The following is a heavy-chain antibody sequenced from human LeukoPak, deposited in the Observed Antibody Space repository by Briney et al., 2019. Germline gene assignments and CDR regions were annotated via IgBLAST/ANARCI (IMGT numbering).Heavy chain of an antibody. CDR2: INPNSGDT. Sequence: ASVKVSCKTSGYTFSDYYIHWIRQAPGQGLEWVGWINPNSGDTDYAQKFQGRVTVTRDTSISTAYMELGRLRSDDTAVYYCARGDCTNGVCYFRYFDYWGLGTLVTVSS. J-gene: IGHJ4*02. D-gene: IGHD2-8*01. V-gene: IGHV1-2*02. CDR3: ARGDCTNGVCYFRYFDY. CDR1: GYTFSDYY.